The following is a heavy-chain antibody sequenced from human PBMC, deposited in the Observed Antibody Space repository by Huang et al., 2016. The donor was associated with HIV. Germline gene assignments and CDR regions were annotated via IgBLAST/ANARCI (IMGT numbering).Heavy chain of an antibody. CDR3: ARGVGNSNRGFDI. CDR1: GGTVSSFS. D-gene: IGHD5-18*01. CDR2: IIPLQDTT. V-gene: IGHV1-69*13. J-gene: IGHJ4*02. Sequence: QVQLVQSGAEMKKSGSSVKVSCKASGGTVSSFSFTWGRQAPGHGLEWMGGIIPLQDTTDLAQTFRGRVPLTADESTNTAFMELSGLTSQDTAVYYCARGVGNSNRGFDIWGQGTLVTVS.